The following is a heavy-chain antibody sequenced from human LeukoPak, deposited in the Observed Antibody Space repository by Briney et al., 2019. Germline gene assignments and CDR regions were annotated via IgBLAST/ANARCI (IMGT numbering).Heavy chain of an antibody. CDR3: VKITSSSGGDY. Sequence: GGSLRLSCSASGFTFSSYAMYWVRQALEKGLEYVSGISSNGGSTYYADSVKGRFTISRDNSKNTLYLQMSSLRAEDTAVYYCVKITSSSGGDYWGQGTLVTVSS. CDR1: GFTFSSYA. J-gene: IGHJ4*02. CDR2: ISSNGGST. V-gene: IGHV3-64D*09. D-gene: IGHD6-19*01.